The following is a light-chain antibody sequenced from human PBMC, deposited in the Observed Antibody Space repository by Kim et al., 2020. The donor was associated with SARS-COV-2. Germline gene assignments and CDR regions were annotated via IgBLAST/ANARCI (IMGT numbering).Light chain of an antibody. CDR3: ETWDSNTRV. J-gene: IGLJ3*02. CDR1: SGHSGYI. CDR2: LEGSGSY. Sequence: SSVKLTCTLSSGHSGYIIAWHQQQPGKAPRYLMKLEGSGSYNKGSGVPDRFSGSSSGADRYLTISTLQSEDEADYYCETWDSNTRVFGGGTQLTVL. V-gene: IGLV4-60*03.